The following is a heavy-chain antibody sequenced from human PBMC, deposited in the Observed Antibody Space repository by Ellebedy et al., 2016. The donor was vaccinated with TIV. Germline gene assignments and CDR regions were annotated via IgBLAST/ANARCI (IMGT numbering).Heavy chain of an antibody. V-gene: IGHV3-23*01. CDR3: ARESSPRAVAGTHGDY. J-gene: IGHJ4*02. Sequence: GGSLRLSCAASGFTFSSDAMSWVRQAPGKGLEWVSAITNSGDSTYYADSVKGRFTISRENSNNTLYLQMNSLRAEDTAVYYCARESSPRAVAGTHGDYWGQGTLVTVSS. CDR1: GFTFSSDA. CDR2: ITNSGDST. D-gene: IGHD6-19*01.